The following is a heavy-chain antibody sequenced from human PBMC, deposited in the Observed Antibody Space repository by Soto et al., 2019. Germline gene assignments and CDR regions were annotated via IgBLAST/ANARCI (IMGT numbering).Heavy chain of an antibody. CDR2: IYYSGST. CDR1: DGTSSGFY. D-gene: IGHD2-2*01. Sequence: LLTLCVTRTVADGTSSGFYWSWIRQNTGKGLEWIGYIYYSGSTNYNPSLKSRVTISVDTSKNQFSLKLSSVTAADTAVYYCARATIVLVPAAMVSHWFDPWGQGTLVTVSS. J-gene: IGHJ5*02. CDR3: ARATIVLVPAAMVSHWFDP. V-gene: IGHV4-59*08.